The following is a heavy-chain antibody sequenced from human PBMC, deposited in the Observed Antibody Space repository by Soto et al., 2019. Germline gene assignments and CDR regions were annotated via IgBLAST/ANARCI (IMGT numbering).Heavy chain of an antibody. CDR2: VYYTGST. Sequence: QVHLQESGPALVKPSQTLSLTCTVSGDSITSGSYYWTWIRQHPGKGLEYIGNVYYTGSTYYTPSLPSLLTMSADTSENQFSLKLTAVTAADTAVYYCARGAFGGNSGFGLVDYWGQGTLVTVSS. CDR3: ARGAFGGNSGFGLVDY. CDR1: GDSITSGSYY. J-gene: IGHJ4*02. D-gene: IGHD2-21*02. V-gene: IGHV4-31*01.